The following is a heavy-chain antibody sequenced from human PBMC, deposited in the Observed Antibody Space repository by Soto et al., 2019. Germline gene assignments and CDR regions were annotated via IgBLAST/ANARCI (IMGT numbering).Heavy chain of an antibody. V-gene: IGHV3-30*18. CDR1: GFTFSSYG. CDR3: AKDLRYYYDSSGYYTSDYYYGMEV. Sequence: GGSLRLSCAASGFTFSSYGMHWVLQAPGKGLEWVAVISYDGSNKYYADSVKGRFTISRDNSKNTLYLQMNSLRAEDTAVYYCAKDLRYYYDSSGYYTSDYYYGMEVWGQGTTVTVSS. CDR2: ISYDGSNK. J-gene: IGHJ6*02. D-gene: IGHD3-22*01.